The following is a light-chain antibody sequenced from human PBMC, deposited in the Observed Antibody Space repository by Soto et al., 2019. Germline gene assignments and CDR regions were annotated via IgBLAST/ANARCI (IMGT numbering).Light chain of an antibody. J-gene: IGKJ5*01. V-gene: IGKV1-39*01. CDR3: QQSYSTPPIT. CDR2: SAS. Sequence: DIQMTQSPSSLSASVGDRVTITCRASQSILYYLNWYQQKPGKAPKLLIYSASSLQSGVPSRFSGSGSGTDFTLTISSLQPEDFAIYYCQQSYSTPPITLGQGTRLEIK. CDR1: QSILYY.